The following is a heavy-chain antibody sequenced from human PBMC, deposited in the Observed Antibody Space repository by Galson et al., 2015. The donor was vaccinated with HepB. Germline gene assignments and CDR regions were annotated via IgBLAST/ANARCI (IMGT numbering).Heavy chain of an antibody. Sequence: QSGAEVKKPGESLKISCQGSGYSFTSPWIAWVRQMPGKGLEWMGIIYPGDSDTRYSPSFQGQVTISADKSITTAYLQWSSLKASDPAIHYCARATGFLVRGAVAYCGRGSRVTAAS. CDR1: GYSFTSPW. J-gene: IGHJ4*02. CDR2: IYPGDSDT. CDR3: ARATGFLVRGAVAY. V-gene: IGHV5-51*03. D-gene: IGHD3-10*01.